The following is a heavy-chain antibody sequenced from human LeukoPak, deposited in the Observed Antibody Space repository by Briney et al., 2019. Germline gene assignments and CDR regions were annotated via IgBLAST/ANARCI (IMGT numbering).Heavy chain of an antibody. D-gene: IGHD2-21*01. CDR1: GFTLSSYA. J-gene: IGHJ4*02. Sequence: PGGSLRLSCAASGFTLSSYAMSWVRQAPGKGLEWVSAISGSGGSTYYADSVKGRFTISRDNSKNTLYLQMNSLRAADTAVYYCAISTSTRIAIRGYGGQGTLVRVSS. V-gene: IGHV3-23*01. CDR2: ISGSGGST. CDR3: AISTSTRIAIRGY.